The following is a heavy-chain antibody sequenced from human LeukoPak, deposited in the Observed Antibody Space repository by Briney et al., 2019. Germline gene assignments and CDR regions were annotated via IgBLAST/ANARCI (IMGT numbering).Heavy chain of an antibody. V-gene: IGHV4-30-4*01. CDR3: ARYTVTTSYFDY. D-gene: IGHD4-17*01. CDR1: GGSISSGDSY. J-gene: IGHJ4*02. CDR2: IYDSGST. Sequence: PSQTLSLTCTVSGGSISSGDSYWSWIRQPPGKGLEWIGYIYDSGSTYYNPSLKSRVTISIDTSKNQFSLKLSSVTAADSAVYYCARYTVTTSYFDYWGQGTLVTVSS.